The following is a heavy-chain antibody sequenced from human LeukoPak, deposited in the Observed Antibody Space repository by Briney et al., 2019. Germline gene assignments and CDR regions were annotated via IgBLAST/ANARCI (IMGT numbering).Heavy chain of an antibody. CDR3: ARGSQLVVPAASPFDP. D-gene: IGHD2-2*01. CDR2: INPNSGGT. Sequence: ASVKVSCKASGYTFTGYYMHWVRQAPGQGLEWMGWINPNSGGTNYAQKFQGRVTMTRDTSISTAYMELSRLRSDDTAVYYCARGSQLVVPAASPFDPWGQGTLVTVSS. J-gene: IGHJ5*02. V-gene: IGHV1-2*02. CDR1: GYTFTGYY.